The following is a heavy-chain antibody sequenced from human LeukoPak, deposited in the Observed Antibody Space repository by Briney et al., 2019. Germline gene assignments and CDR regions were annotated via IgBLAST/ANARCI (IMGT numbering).Heavy chain of an antibody. V-gene: IGHV1-69*05. J-gene: IGHJ4*02. CDR1: GGTFSSYA. Sequence: SVKVSCKASGGTFSSYAISWVRQAPGQGLEWMGGIIPIFGTENYAQKFQGRVTITTDESTSTAYMELSSLRSEDTAVYYCARPLGEYSGYDRAFDYWGQGTLVTVSS. CDR2: IIPIFGTE. D-gene: IGHD5-12*01. CDR3: ARPLGEYSGYDRAFDY.